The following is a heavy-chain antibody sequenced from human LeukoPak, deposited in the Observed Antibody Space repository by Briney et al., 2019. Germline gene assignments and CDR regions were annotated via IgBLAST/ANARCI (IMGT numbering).Heavy chain of an antibody. Sequence: PSETLSLTCTVSGGSISSYYWSWIRQPAGKGLEWIGRIYTSGSTNYNPSLKSRVTMSVDTSKNQFSLKLSSVTAADTAVYYRARVRSGWNHDAFDIWGQGTMVTVSS. CDR1: GGSISSYY. V-gene: IGHV4-4*07. CDR2: IYTSGST. J-gene: IGHJ3*02. D-gene: IGHD6-19*01. CDR3: ARVRSGWNHDAFDI.